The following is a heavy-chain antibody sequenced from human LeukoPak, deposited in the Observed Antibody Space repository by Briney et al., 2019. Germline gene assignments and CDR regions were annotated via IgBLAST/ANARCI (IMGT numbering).Heavy chain of an antibody. J-gene: IGHJ4*02. CDR2: IYYSGST. Sequence: KTSETLSLTCTVSGGSISSSSYYWGWIRQPPGKGLEWIGSIYYSGSTYYNPSLKSRVTISVDTSKNQFSLKLSSVTAADTAVYYCARGYTADYWGQGTLVTVSS. D-gene: IGHD2-2*02. V-gene: IGHV4-39*07. CDR3: ARGYTADY. CDR1: GGSISSSSYY.